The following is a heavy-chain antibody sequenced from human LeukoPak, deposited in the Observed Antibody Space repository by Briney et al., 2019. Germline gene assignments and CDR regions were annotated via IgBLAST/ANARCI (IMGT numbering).Heavy chain of an antibody. CDR1: GFTFSDYD. Sequence: PGGSLRLSCGASGFTFSDYDMSWIRQAPGKGLAWIAYIRSSGGHTNYADSVKGRVTVSRDNAENSMYLHMNSLRAEDTAVYYCATVNTIFSLSAFDIWGQGTMVTVSS. J-gene: IGHJ3*02. V-gene: IGHV3-11*05. D-gene: IGHD3-9*01. CDR3: ATVNTIFSLSAFDI. CDR2: IRSSGGHT.